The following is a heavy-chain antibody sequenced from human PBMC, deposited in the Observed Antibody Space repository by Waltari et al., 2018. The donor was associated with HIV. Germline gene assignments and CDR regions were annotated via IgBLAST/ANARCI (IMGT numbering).Heavy chain of an antibody. D-gene: IGHD2-2*01. J-gene: IGHJ4*02. V-gene: IGHV1-18*01. Sequence: QVQLVQSGAEVKKPGASVKVSCKASGYTFTSYGISWVRQAPGQGLEWMGWISAEHGNTKHARKFEGRVSMTTDTSTSTANMELRSLRSDDTAGYYCARVGCSSASCRGLLDYWGQGTLVTVSS. CDR1: GYTFTSYG. CDR3: ARVGCSSASCRGLLDY. CDR2: ISAEHGNT.